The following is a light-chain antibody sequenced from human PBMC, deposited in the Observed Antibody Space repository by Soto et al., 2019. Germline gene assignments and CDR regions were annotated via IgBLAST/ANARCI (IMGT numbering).Light chain of an antibody. CDR1: QNIGLS. CDR2: ATS. CDR3: QQAYRTPWT. V-gene: IGKV1-39*01. Sequence: DIQMTQSPTSLSASIGERVTITCRASQNIGLSLNWIQQKPGRAPQLLIYATSRLHSGVPSRFSGSGSGTDFTLTISSLQPEDFATYYCQQAYRTPWTFGQGTKVDIK. J-gene: IGKJ1*01.